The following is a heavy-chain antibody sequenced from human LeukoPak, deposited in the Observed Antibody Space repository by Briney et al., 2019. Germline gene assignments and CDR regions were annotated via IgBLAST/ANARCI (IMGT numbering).Heavy chain of an antibody. D-gene: IGHD3-10*01. CDR2: IYYSGST. CDR1: GGSVSSGSYY. V-gene: IGHV4-61*01. Sequence: SETLSLTCTVSGGSVSSGSYYWSWIRQPPGKGLEWIGYIYYSGSTNYNPSLKSRVTISVDTSKNQFSLKLSSVTAADTAAYYCARTYYYGSGSYYSDWYFDLWGRGTLVTVSS. CDR3: ARTYYYGSGSYYSDWYFDL. J-gene: IGHJ2*01.